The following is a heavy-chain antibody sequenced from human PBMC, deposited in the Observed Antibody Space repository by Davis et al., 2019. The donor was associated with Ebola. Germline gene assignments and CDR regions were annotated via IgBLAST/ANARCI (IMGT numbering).Heavy chain of an antibody. CDR2: ISVSGAST. CDR1: GFSFSSYA. V-gene: IGHV3-23*01. CDR3: AKDRGFWSGYGSYYFDY. Sequence: GGSLRLSCTASGFSFSSYAMSWVRLAPGKGLDWVSTISVSGASTYYADSVKGRFTISRDNSKNTLYLQMNSLRDEDTAVYYCAKDRGFWSGYGSYYFDYWGQGTLVTVSS. D-gene: IGHD3-3*01. J-gene: IGHJ4*02.